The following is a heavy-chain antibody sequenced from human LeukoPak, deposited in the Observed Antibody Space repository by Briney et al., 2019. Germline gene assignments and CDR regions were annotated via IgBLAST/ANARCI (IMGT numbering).Heavy chain of an antibody. J-gene: IGHJ4*02. Sequence: GESLKISCKGSGYSFTSYWIGWVRQMSGKGLEWMGIIYPGDSDTRYSPSFQGQVTISADKSISTAYLQWSSLKASDTAMYYCATTLQGYSSSWYYFDYWGQGTLVTVSS. V-gene: IGHV5-51*01. CDR3: ATTLQGYSSSWYYFDY. D-gene: IGHD6-13*01. CDR2: IYPGDSDT. CDR1: GYSFTSYW.